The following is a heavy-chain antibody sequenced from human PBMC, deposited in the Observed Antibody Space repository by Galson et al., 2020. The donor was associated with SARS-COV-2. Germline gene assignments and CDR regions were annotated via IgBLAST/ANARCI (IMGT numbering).Heavy chain of an antibody. D-gene: IGHD2-21*02. J-gene: IGHJ4*02. CDR1: GYSSTSYW. V-gene: IGHV5-51*01. CDR3: ARLLTCGGDCFPLDY. Sequence: GESLKISCKGSGYSSTSYWIGWVRQMPGKGLEWMGIIYPGDSDTRYSPSFQGQVTISADKSISTAYLQWSSLKASDTAMYYCARLLTCGGDCFPLDYWGQGTLVTVSS. CDR2: IYPGDSDT.